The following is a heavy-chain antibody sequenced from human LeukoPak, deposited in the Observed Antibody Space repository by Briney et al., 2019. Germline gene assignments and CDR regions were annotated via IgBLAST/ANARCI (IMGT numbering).Heavy chain of an antibody. CDR2: IRGGVT. V-gene: IGHV3-38-3*01. D-gene: IGHD3-22*01. Sequence: SGESLTLSCAPSGFTPSINEMSWVRPPQGGCREWDSSIRGGVTHYADSSKGRFTLSRGKSKNALHPQMNSVRDEETAVYYCEKYVWAYYYKRSGVDYGSQGTLVTVP. J-gene: IGHJ4*02. CDR3: EKYVWAYYYKRSGVDY. CDR1: GFTPSINE.